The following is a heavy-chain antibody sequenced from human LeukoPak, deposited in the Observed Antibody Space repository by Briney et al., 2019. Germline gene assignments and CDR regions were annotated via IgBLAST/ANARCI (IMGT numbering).Heavy chain of an antibody. V-gene: IGHV3-23*01. CDR3: AKDAQPRSRWFDP. CDR1: GFTFSSYA. Sequence: GGSLRLSCAASGFTFSSYAMSWVRQAPGKGLEWVSSISGSGNRTYYADSVKGRFTISRDNSKNTLFLQMNTLRAEDTAMYYCAKDAQPRSRWFDPWGQGTLVTVSS. J-gene: IGHJ5*02. CDR2: ISGSGNRT. D-gene: IGHD3-16*01.